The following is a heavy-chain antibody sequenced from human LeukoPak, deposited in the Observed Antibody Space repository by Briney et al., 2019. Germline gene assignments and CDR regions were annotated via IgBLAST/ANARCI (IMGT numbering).Heavy chain of an antibody. CDR1: GFIFSNHW. V-gene: IGHV3-7*01. J-gene: IGHJ4*02. D-gene: IGHD2-15*01. Sequence: GGSLRLSCAASGFIFSNHWMTWVRQAPGKGLEWVANINERGSETYYADYVRGRFTISRDNTKKSLFLQLNSLSVEDTAMYYCAKDYSFSNFNWGQGTLVTVSS. CDR2: INERGSET. CDR3: AKDYSFSNFN.